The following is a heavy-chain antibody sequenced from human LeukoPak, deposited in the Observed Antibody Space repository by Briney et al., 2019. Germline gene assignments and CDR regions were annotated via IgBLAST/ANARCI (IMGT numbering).Heavy chain of an antibody. D-gene: IGHD2-21*01. J-gene: IGHJ4*02. V-gene: IGHV4-34*01. CDR1: GGSFSGYY. CDR3: ASPPQYCGGDCYSQ. Sequence: SETLSLTCAVYGGSFSGYYWSWIRQPPGKGLEWIGSIYYSGSTYYNPSLKSRVTISVDTSKNQFSLKLSSVTAADTAVYYCASPPQYCGGDCYSQWGQGTLVTVSS. CDR2: IYYSGST.